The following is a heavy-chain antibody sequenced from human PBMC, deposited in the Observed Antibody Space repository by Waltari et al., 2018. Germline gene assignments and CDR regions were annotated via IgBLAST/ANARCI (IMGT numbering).Heavy chain of an antibody. CDR3: AADADGGGYGGYHFDY. J-gene: IGHJ4*02. V-gene: IGHV1-69*05. CDR2: FIPILGTA. Sequence: QVQLVQSGAEVKKPGSSVKVSCKASGGTFSSYAISWVRQAPGQGLEWMGGFIPILGTANYAQKFQGRVPITPDESPSTAYMELSSLRSEDTAVYYCAADADGGGYGGYHFDYWGQGTLVTVSS. CDR1: GGTFSSYA. D-gene: IGHD1-26*01.